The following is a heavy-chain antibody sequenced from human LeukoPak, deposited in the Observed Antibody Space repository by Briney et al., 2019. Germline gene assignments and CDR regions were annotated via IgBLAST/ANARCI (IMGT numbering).Heavy chain of an antibody. CDR1: GFTVSSNY. CDR3: ARSQGYGMDV. Sequence: GGSLRLSCAASGFTVSSNYMSWVRQAPGKGLESVKGRFTISRRNSKNTLNLQMNSLRAEDTAVYYCARSQGYGMDVWGQGTTVTVSS. V-gene: IGHV3-53*04. J-gene: IGHJ6*02.